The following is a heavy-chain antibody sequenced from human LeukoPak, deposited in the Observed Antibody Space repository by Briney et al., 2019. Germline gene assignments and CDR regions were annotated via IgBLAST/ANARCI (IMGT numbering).Heavy chain of an antibody. CDR1: GFAFSVYA. CDR2: INANSGTT. D-gene: IGHD6-13*01. J-gene: IGHJ5*01. Sequence: GGSLRLSCSASGFAFSVYAMSWLRQPPGKGLEWVSTINANSGTTSYAASVRGRFTISRDNSKNTLYLQLNTLRADDTATYYCAKPISGGLAETADWFHPWGQGTLVVVSS. CDR3: AKPISGGLAETADWFHP. V-gene: IGHV3-23*01.